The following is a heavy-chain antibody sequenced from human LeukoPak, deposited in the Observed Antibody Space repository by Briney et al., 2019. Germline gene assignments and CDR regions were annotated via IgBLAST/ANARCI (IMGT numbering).Heavy chain of an antibody. CDR1: GDSFIGSY. V-gene: IGHV4-59*01. CDR3: ARRRYSDSSGYNPTYYFDF. J-gene: IGHJ4*02. CDR2: IYYPVDT. D-gene: IGHD3-22*01. Sequence: SETLSLTCTVSGDSFIGSYWSWIRQAPGKGLEWIGYIYYPVDTTYNPSLQSRVTISADISKKQFSLRLTSVTAADTAVYYCARRRYSDSSGYNPTYYFDFWGQGIQVTVSS.